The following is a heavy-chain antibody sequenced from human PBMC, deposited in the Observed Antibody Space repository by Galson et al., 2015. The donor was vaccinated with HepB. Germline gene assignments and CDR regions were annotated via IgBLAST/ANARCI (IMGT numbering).Heavy chain of an antibody. V-gene: IGHV3-30*04. CDR1: GFTFSSYA. CDR2: ISYDGSNK. D-gene: IGHD3-10*01. CDR3: ARANQLWFGDGAHFDY. Sequence: SLRLSCAASGFTFSSYAMHWVRQAPGKGLEWVAVISYDGSNKYYADSVKGRFTISRDNSKNTLYLQMNSLRAEDTAVYYCARANQLWFGDGAHFDYWGQGTLVTVSS. J-gene: IGHJ4*02.